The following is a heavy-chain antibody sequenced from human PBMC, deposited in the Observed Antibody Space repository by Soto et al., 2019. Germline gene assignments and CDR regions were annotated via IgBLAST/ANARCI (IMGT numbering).Heavy chain of an antibody. D-gene: IGHD3-3*01. V-gene: IGHV2-5*01. CDR1: GFSLSTSGVG. Sequence: SGPTLVNPTQTLTLTCTFSGFSLSTSGVGVGWIRQPPGKALEWLALIYWNDDKRYSPSLKSRLTITKDTSKNQVVLTMTNMDPVDTATYYCAHRLLRFLEWPQAFDIWGQRTMVTVSS. J-gene: IGHJ3*02. CDR3: AHRLLRFLEWPQAFDI. CDR2: IYWNDDK.